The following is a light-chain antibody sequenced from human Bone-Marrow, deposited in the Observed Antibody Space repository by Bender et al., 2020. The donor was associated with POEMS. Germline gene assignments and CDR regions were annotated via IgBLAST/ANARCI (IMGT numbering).Light chain of an antibody. CDR1: SSNIGAHA. CDR2: SSH. V-gene: IGLV1-44*01. Sequence: QSVLTQPPSASGTPGQRVTISCSGGSSNIGAHAVNWYQHLPGTAPKLLIYSSHRRPSRVPDRFSGSRSGPSASLAISGLQSEDEADYYCAVWDGSLNGWVFGGGTKLTVL. CDR3: AVWDGSLNGWV. J-gene: IGLJ3*02.